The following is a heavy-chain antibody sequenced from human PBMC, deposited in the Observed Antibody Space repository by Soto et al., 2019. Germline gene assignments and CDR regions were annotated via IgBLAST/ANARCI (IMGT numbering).Heavy chain of an antibody. CDR3: ASGEGYSGYGMDY. V-gene: IGHV3-66*01. J-gene: IGHJ4*02. CDR2: IYSGGST. D-gene: IGHD5-12*01. CDR1: GFTVSSNY. Sequence: GGSLRLSCAASGFTVSSNYMSWVRQAPGKGLEWVSVIYSGGSTYYADSVKGRFTISRDNSKNTLYLQMNSLRAEDTAVYYCASGEGYSGYGMDYWGQGTLVTVSS.